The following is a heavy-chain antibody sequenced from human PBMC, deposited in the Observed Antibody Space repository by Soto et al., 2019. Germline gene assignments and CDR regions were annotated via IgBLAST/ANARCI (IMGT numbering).Heavy chain of an antibody. Sequence: LQTLSLTCGISGDSVSRNSATWDWIRQSPSRGLEWLGRTYYRSRWFNDYAGSVKGRITINLDTSNNQFSLQLTSLSPDDTVVYCGARSGGDTWFDFWGQG. D-gene: IGHD2-2*02. CDR1: GDSVSRNSAT. CDR2: TYYRSRWFN. CDR3: ARSGGDTWFDF. V-gene: IGHV6-1*01. J-gene: IGHJ4*02.